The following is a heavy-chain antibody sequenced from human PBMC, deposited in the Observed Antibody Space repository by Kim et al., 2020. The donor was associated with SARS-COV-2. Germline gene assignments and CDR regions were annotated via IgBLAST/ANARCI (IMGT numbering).Heavy chain of an antibody. Sequence: VQGRFTISRDNSKNTLYLQMNSLRAEDTAVYFCARDLYFGSGTRDAFDIWGQGTMVTVSS. V-gene: IGHV3-30*07. D-gene: IGHD3-10*01. CDR3: ARDLYFGSGTRDAFDI. J-gene: IGHJ3*02.